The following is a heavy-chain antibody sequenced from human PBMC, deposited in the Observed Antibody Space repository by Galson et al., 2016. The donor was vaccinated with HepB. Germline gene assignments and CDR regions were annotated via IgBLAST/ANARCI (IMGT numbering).Heavy chain of an antibody. CDR3: AKDGRIYCSSASCHDHFHY. CDR1: GFTFSSYG. Sequence: SLRLSCAASGFTFSSYGMHWVRQAPGKGLEWVAFISYDGSNKKYADSVKGRFTISRDTSKKTLYLQMNGLRAEDTAVYYCAKDGRIYCSSASCHDHFHYWGQGTLVTVSS. D-gene: IGHD2-2*01. V-gene: IGHV3-30*18. J-gene: IGHJ4*02. CDR2: ISYDGSNK.